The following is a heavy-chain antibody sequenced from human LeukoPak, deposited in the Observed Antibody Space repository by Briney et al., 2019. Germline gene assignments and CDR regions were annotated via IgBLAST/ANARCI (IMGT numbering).Heavy chain of an antibody. V-gene: IGHV3-21*01. J-gene: IGHJ5*02. CDR1: GFTFSSYS. D-gene: IGHD3-3*01. Sequence: GGSLRLSCAASGFTFSSYSMNWVRQAPGKGLEWVSSISSSSSNIYYADSVKGRFTISRDNAKNSLYLQMNSLRAEDTAVYYCARDINSYYDFWSGNSNWFDRWGQGTLVTVSS. CDR2: ISSSSSNI. CDR3: ARDINSYYDFWSGNSNWFDR.